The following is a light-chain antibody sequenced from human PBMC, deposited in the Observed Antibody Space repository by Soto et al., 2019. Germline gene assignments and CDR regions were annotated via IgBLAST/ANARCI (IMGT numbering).Light chain of an antibody. Sequence: EVVMTQSPATLPVSPGERATLSCRASQSISSRHLAWYQQKTGQPPRILIYAASTRDTDIPDKFSGSGSGADFALRISRLEPEDFAVYYCQHYDTSLRTFGPGTKVDIK. CDR3: QHYDTSLRT. J-gene: IGKJ1*01. V-gene: IGKV3-20*01. CDR2: AAS. CDR1: QSISSRH.